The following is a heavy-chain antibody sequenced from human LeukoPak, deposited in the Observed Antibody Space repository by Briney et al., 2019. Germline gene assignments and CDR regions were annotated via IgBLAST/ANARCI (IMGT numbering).Heavy chain of an antibody. CDR3: ARFRYCGGDCHYYFDY. V-gene: IGHV1-69*04. CDR1: GGTFISYA. CDR2: IIPILGIA. Sequence: SVKVSCKASGGTFISYAISWVRQAPAQGLEWMGRIIPILGIANYAQKFQGRVTITADKSTSTAYMELSSLRSEDTAVYYCARFRYCGGDCHYYFDYWGQGTLVTVSS. D-gene: IGHD2-21*02. J-gene: IGHJ4*02.